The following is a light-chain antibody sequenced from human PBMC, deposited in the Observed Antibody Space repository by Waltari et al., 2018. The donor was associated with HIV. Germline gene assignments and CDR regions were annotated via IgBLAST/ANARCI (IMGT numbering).Light chain of an antibody. CDR1: SSNIGAGYD. J-gene: IGLJ3*02. CDR2: GNN. V-gene: IGLV1-40*01. CDR3: QSYDSSLSGWV. Sequence: QSVLTQPPSVSGAPGQRVTISCTGTSSNIGAGYDVQWYQHLPGTAPKLLIYGNNNRPAGVPDRFSGSKSGTSASRAITGLQTDDEADYYCQSYDSSLSGWVFGGGTKLTVL.